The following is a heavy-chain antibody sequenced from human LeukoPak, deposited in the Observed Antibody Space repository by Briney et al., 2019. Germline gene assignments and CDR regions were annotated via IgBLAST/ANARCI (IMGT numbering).Heavy chain of an antibody. J-gene: IGHJ4*02. Sequence: KTSETLSLTCTVSGGSISSRSYYRGWIRQPPGKGLEWIGSINYSGTTYYNPSLKTRVTISVDTSKNQFSLRLSSVTAADTAVYYCARLDIVVVPATAFDYWGQGTLVTVSS. D-gene: IGHD2-2*01. V-gene: IGHV4-39*07. CDR3: ARLDIVVVPATAFDY. CDR2: INYSGTT. CDR1: GGSISSRSYY.